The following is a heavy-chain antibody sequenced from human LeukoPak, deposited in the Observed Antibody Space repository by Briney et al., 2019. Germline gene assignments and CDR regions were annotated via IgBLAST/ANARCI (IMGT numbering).Heavy chain of an antibody. CDR2: VYNTWST. V-gene: IGHV4-61*01. D-gene: IGHD3-10*01. CDR1: GGSVSSDSHY. Sequence: SETLSLTCTVSGGSVSSDSHYWSWIRQPPGKGLEWIGCVYNTWSTIYNPSLKSRLTMSVDTSKNQFSLKLSSVTAADTAVYYCARVSPGSYGMDVWGQGTTVTVSS. CDR3: ARVSPGSYGMDV. J-gene: IGHJ6*02.